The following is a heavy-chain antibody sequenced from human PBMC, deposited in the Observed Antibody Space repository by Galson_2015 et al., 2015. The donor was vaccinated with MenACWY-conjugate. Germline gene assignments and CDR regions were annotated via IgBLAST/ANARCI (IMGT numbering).Heavy chain of an antibody. V-gene: IGHV3-15*01. CDR3: TTHKPDSWGGLLFHFYMDV. J-gene: IGHJ6*03. Sequence: SLRLSCAGSASTFSNAYMSWVRQAPGKGLEWVGRIKSQTEGGKTDYAAPVKGRFTISRADSKNTLYLQMNSLKIEDTAVYYCTTHKPDSWGGLLFHFYMDVWGKGTTVTVSS. CDR2: IKSQTEGGKT. CDR1: ASTFSNAY. D-gene: IGHD2-21*01.